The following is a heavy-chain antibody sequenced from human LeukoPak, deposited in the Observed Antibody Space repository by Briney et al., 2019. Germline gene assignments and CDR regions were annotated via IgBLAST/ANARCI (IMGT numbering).Heavy chain of an antibody. CDR3: ARVRVEYYYYYMDV. Sequence: ASVTVSCKASGYTFTSYDISWVRQAPGQGLEWMGWMNPNSGNTGYAQKFQGRVTMTRNTSISTAYMELSSLRSEDTAVYYCARVRVEYYYYYMDVWGKGTTVTVSS. CDR2: MNPNSGNT. V-gene: IGHV1-8*01. D-gene: IGHD2-15*01. J-gene: IGHJ6*03. CDR1: GYTFTSYD.